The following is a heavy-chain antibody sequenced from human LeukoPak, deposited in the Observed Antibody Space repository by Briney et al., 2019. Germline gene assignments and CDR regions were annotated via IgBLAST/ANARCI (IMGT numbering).Heavy chain of an antibody. CDR1: GYTFTSYY. CDR2: INPSGGST. Sequence: GASVKDSCKASGYTFTSYYMHWVRPAPGQGLEWMGIINPSGGSTSSAQKFQGRVTMTRDTSTSTVYMELSSLRSEDTAVYYCAIRGPFDYWGQGTLVTVSS. CDR3: AIRGPFDY. D-gene: IGHD3-3*02. V-gene: IGHV1-46*01. J-gene: IGHJ4*02.